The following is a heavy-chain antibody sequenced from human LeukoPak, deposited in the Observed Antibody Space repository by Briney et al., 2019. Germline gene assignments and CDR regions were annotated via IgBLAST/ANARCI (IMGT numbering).Heavy chain of an antibody. CDR1: GGTFSSYA. D-gene: IGHD3-10*01. CDR2: IIPILGIA. CDR3: ALLWFNYYGMDV. V-gene: IGHV1-69*04. Sequence: SVKVSCKASGGTFSSYAISWVRQAPGQGLEWMGRIIPILGIANYAQKFQGRVTITADKSTSTAYMELSSLRSEDTAVYYCALLWFNYYGMDVWGQGTTVTVSS. J-gene: IGHJ6*02.